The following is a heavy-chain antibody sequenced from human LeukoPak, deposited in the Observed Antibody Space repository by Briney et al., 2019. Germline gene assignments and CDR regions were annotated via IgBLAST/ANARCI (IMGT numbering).Heavy chain of an antibody. J-gene: IGHJ3*02. Sequence: GGSLRLSCAASGFTFSTYAMHWVRQAPGKGLEWVAVISYDGSSKYYADSVKGRFTISRDNSKNTLYLQMNSLRAEDTAVYYCAKDQSNAFDIWGQGTMVTVSS. CDR3: AKDQSNAFDI. CDR1: GFTFSTYA. CDR2: ISYDGSSK. V-gene: IGHV3-30*04.